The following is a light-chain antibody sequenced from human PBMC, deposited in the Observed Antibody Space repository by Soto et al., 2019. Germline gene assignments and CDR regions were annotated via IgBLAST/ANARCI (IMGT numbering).Light chain of an antibody. CDR2: GAS. J-gene: IGKJ1*01. CDR3: QQYYNLPRT. CDR1: QSVSSN. V-gene: IGKV3-15*01. Sequence: EIVMTQSPATLSVSPGERATLSCRASQSVSSNLAWYQQKPGQAPRLLIYGASTRATGIPARFSGSGSGAEFPLTISILQSEDFAFYYCQQYYNLPRTFGQGTKLEIK.